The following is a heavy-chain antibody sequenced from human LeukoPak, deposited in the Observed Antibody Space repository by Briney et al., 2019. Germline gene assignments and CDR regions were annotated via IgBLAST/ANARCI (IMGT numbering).Heavy chain of an antibody. J-gene: IGHJ4*02. Sequence: SETLSLTCTVSGGSISSSSYYWGWIRQPPGKGLEWIGSIYYSGSTYYNPSLKSRVTISVDTSKNQFSLKLSSGTAADTAVYYCTQSSGWTEYWGQGTLVTVSS. CDR1: GGSISSSSYY. D-gene: IGHD6-19*01. CDR2: IYYSGST. CDR3: TQSSGWTEY. V-gene: IGHV4-39*01.